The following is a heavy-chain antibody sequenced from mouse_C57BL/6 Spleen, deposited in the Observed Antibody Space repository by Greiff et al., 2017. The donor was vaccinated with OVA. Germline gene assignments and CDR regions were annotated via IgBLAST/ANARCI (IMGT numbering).Heavy chain of an antibody. CDR2: IYTSDSDT. CDR1: GYTFTSYW. D-gene: IGHD1-1*01. V-gene: IGHV1-61*01. CDR3: AREDYYGSNSLDY. J-gene: IGHJ2*01. Sequence: QVQLQQPGAELVRPGSSVKLSCKASGYTFTSYWMDWVKQRPGQGLEWIGNIYTSDSDTHYNQKFKDKATLTVDKSSSTAYMQLSSLTSEDSAVYDCAREDYYGSNSLDYWGQGTTLTVSS.